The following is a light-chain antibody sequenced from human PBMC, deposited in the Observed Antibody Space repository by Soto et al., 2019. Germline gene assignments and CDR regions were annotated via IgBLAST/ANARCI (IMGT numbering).Light chain of an antibody. CDR3: QQYNSYSYT. V-gene: IGKV1-5*03. CDR2: TAS. J-gene: IGKJ2*01. Sequence: DIQMTQSPSTLSASVGDRVTITCRASQSISSWLAWYQQKPGKAPKLPIYTASSLESGVPSRFSGSGSGTEFTLTISSLQPDDFATYYCQQYNSYSYTFGQGTKLEIK. CDR1: QSISSW.